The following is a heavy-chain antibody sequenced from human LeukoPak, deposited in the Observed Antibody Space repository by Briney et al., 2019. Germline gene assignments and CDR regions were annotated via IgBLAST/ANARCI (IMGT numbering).Heavy chain of an antibody. D-gene: IGHD2-21*02. CDR1: GFTFSTYW. V-gene: IGHV3-74*01. CDR3: ARDTASASDY. CDR2: IRGDESKT. J-gene: IGHJ4*02. Sequence: GGSLRLSCAASGFTFSTYWMHWVRQAPGKGLVWVSGIRGDESKTTYADSVKGRFTISRDNAKNTLYLQMNSLRAEDTAVYYCARDTASASDYWGQGTLVTVSS.